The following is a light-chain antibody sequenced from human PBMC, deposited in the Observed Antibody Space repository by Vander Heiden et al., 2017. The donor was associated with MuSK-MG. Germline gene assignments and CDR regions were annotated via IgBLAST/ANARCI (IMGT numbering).Light chain of an antibody. J-gene: IGKJ4*01. V-gene: IGKV3-15*01. Sequence: EIVMTQSPVTLPVSPGESAPLFCRASQSVPNNLAWYQQKRGQAPRLLIYGASTRATGGPARFSGSGSGTEFTLTINSLQSEDFAVYVCQQYHHWVFTFGGGTKVEIK. CDR3: QQYHHWVFT. CDR2: GAS. CDR1: QSVPNN.